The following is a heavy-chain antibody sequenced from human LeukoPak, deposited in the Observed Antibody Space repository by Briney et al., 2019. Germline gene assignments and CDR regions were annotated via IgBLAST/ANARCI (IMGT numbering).Heavy chain of an antibody. J-gene: IGHJ5*02. V-gene: IGHV4-4*02. CDR3: ARHRIAAGAWFDP. CDR2: IYHSGST. D-gene: IGHD6-13*01. Sequence: SGTLSLTCTVSGGSITSNNLWSWVRQPPGKGLEWIGEIYHSGSTNYNPSFMSRVTISLDKSKNQFSLNLNSVTAADSAVYYCARHRIAAGAWFDPWGQGTLVTVSS. CDR1: GGSITSNNL.